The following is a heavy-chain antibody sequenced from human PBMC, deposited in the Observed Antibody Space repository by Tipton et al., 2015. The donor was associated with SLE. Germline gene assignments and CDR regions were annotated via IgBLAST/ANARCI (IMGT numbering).Heavy chain of an antibody. CDR1: GGSFSGYY. V-gene: IGHV4-34*01. J-gene: IGHJ5*02. D-gene: IGHD4-23*01. CDR3: ASGAMTTVVTRWFDP. Sequence: TLSLTCAVYGGSFSGYYWSWIRQPPEKGLEWIGEINHSGSTNYNPSLKSRVTISVDMSKNQFSLKLSSVTAADTAVYYCASGAMTTVVTRWFDPWGQGTLVTVSS. CDR2: INHSGST.